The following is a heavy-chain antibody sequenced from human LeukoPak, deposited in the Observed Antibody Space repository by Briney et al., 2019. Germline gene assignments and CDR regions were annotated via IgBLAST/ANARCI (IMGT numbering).Heavy chain of an antibody. J-gene: IGHJ4*02. V-gene: IGHV4-59*02. CDR2: IYYSGIT. CDR1: GDSVSSYY. Sequence: SETLSLTCTVSGDSVSSYYWGWIRQPPGKGMEWIAYIYYSGITNYNPSLKRRVTISLDTPKNQISLKLSSMTAADTAVYYCTRASGLYSYGYDFWGQGTLVTVSS. CDR3: TRASGLYSYGYDF. D-gene: IGHD5-18*01.